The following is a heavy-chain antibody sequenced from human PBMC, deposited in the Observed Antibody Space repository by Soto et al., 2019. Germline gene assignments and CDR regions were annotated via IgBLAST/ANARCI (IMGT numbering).Heavy chain of an antibody. Sequence: QLQMQESGSGLVKPSQPLSLTCAVSGGSISSGGYSWSWIRQPPGRGLEWIGYIYHSGSTYHNPSLKSRVTISVDRYKNQFSLKLSSVTAADTAVYYCASGLVATLHYWGQGTLVTVSS. CDR3: ASGLVATLHY. V-gene: IGHV4-30-2*01. CDR2: IYHSGST. D-gene: IGHD5-12*01. CDR1: GGSISSGGYS. J-gene: IGHJ4*02.